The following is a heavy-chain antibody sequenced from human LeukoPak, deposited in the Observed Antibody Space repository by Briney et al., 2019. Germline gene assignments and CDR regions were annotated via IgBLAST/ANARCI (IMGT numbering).Heavy chain of an antibody. CDR1: GYTFTGYY. CDR2: INPNSGGT. Sequence: ASVKVSCKASGYTFTGYYMHWVRQAPGQGLEWMGWINPNSGGTNYARKFQGRVTMTRDTSISTAYMELSRLRSDDTAVYYCARGYYYDSSGYNYFDYWGQGTLVTVSS. J-gene: IGHJ4*02. V-gene: IGHV1-2*02. CDR3: ARGYYYDSSGYNYFDY. D-gene: IGHD3-22*01.